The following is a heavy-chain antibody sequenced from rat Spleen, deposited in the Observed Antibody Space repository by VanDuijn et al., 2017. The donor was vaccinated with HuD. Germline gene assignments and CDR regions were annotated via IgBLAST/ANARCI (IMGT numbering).Heavy chain of an antibody. Sequence: EVQLVESGGGLVQPGRSMKLSCAVSGFAFSNYYMAWVRPAPTKGLEWVASISTGGVNTYYRDSVKGRFTISRDNAKSTLNLQMDSLRSEDTATYYCARRGTAIPYNWFDYWGQGILVTVSS. CDR1: GFAFSNYY. V-gene: IGHV5-25*01. CDR3: ARRGTAIPYNWFDY. D-gene: IGHD1-2*01. CDR2: ISTGGVNT. J-gene: IGHJ3*01.